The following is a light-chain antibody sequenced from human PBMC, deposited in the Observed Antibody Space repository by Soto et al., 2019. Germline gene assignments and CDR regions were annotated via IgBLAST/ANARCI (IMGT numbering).Light chain of an antibody. J-gene: IGKJ3*01. CDR3: QHLNNYPPFT. V-gene: IGKV1-9*01. CDR2: GTF. Sequence: IQLTQSPSSLSASVGDRVSITCRASQDIKTYLAWYQQKQGKAPKLLISGTFTLQSGVPSRFNGSGSGTDFTLTISRLQPEDLATYYCQHLNNYPPFTFGPGTKVDLE. CDR1: QDIKTY.